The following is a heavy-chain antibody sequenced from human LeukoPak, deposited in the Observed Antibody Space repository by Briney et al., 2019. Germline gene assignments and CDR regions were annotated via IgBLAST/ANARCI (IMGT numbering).Heavy chain of an antibody. V-gene: IGHV1-69*06. CDR1: GGTFSSYA. D-gene: IGHD3-10*01. CDR3: ARASLTPPYYYGSGSYYSRINYFDY. J-gene: IGHJ4*02. CDR2: IIPIFGTA. Sequence: SVKVSCKASGGTFSSYAISWVRQAPGQGLEWMGGIIPIFGTANYAQKFQGRVTITADKSTSTAYMELSSLRSEDTAVYCCARASLTPPYYYGSGSYYSRINYFDYWGQGTLVTVSS.